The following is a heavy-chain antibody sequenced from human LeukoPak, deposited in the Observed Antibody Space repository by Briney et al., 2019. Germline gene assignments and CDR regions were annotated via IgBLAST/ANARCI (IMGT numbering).Heavy chain of an antibody. V-gene: IGHV4-59*01. D-gene: IGHD6-19*01. CDR1: GGSISSYY. CDR2: IYYSGST. CDR3: ASTGGAVAGIDY. Sequence: SETLSLTCTVSGGSISSYYWSWIRQPPGKGLEWIGYIYYSGSTNYNPSLKSRVTISVDTSKNQFSLKLSSVTAADTAVYYCASTGGAVAGIDYWGQGTLVTVSS. J-gene: IGHJ4*02.